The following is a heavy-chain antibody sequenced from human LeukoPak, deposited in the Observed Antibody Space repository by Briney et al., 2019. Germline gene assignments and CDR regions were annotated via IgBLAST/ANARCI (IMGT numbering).Heavy chain of an antibody. Sequence: GASVKVSCKASGGTFSSYAISWVRQAPGQGLEWMGGIIPIFGTANYAQKFQGRVTITADKSTSTAYMELSSLRSEDTAVYYCARDFHSDSDAFDIWGQGTMVTVSS. CDR2: IIPIFGTA. V-gene: IGHV1-69*06. J-gene: IGHJ3*02. CDR1: GGTFSSYA. D-gene: IGHD2-21*01. CDR3: ARDFHSDSDAFDI.